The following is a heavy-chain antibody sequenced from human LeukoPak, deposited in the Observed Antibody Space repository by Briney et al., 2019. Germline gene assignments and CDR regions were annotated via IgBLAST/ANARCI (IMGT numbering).Heavy chain of an antibody. D-gene: IGHD1-1*01. V-gene: IGHV5-51*01. J-gene: IGHJ4*02. CDR3: ARLRLAERYFDY. Sequence: GEPLKISCKASGSSFTTYWIGWVRQMPGKGLEWMGIIYPGDSDTRYSPSFQGQVTISADKSISTAYLQWSSLKASDTAMYYCARLRLAERYFDYWGQGTLVTVSS. CDR1: GSSFTTYW. CDR2: IYPGDSDT.